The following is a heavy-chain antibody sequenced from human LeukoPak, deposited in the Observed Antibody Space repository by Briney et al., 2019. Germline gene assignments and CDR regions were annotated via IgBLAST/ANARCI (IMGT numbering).Heavy chain of an antibody. CDR2: ISAYNGNT. Sequence: ASVKVSCMASGYTFTSYGISWVRQAPGQGLEWMGGISAYNGNTNYAQKLQGRVTMTTDTSTSTAYMELRSLRSDDTAVYYCVSSQYCSGGSCYLEPYYYYGMDVWGQGTTVTVSS. J-gene: IGHJ6*02. V-gene: IGHV1-18*01. CDR1: GYTFTSYG. CDR3: VSSQYCSGGSCYLEPYYYYGMDV. D-gene: IGHD2-15*01.